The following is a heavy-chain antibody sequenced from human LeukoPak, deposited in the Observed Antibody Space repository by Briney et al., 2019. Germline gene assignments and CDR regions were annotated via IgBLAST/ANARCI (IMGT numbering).Heavy chain of an antibody. CDR2: ISGSGGST. D-gene: IGHD2-2*01. V-gene: IGHV3-23*01. CDR3: AKALYIVVVPAAPFDY. CDR1: GFTFSSYA. Sequence: PGGSLRLSCAASGFTFSSYAMSWVRQAPGKGLDWVSAISGSGGSTYYADSVKGRFTISRDNSKNTLYLQMNSLRAEDTAVYYCAKALYIVVVPAAPFDYWGQGTLVTVSS. J-gene: IGHJ4*02.